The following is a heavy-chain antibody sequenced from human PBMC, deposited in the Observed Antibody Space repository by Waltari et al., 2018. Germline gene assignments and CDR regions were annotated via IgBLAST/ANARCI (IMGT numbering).Heavy chain of an antibody. CDR3: ARGPVRGNPKNYYYGMDV. V-gene: IGHV1-69*01. J-gene: IGHJ6*02. CDR1: GGTFSSYA. Sequence: QVQLGQSGAEVKKPGSSVKVSCKASGGTFSSYAISWVRKAPVTRLEWMGGIIPIFGTANYAQKFQGRVTITADESTSTAYMELSSLRSEDTAVYYCARGPVRGNPKNYYYGMDVWGQGTTVTVSS. CDR2: IIPIFGTA. D-gene: IGHD4-4*01.